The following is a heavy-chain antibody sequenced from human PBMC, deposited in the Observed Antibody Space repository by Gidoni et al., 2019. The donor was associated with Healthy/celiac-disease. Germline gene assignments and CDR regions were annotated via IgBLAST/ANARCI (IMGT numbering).Heavy chain of an antibody. CDR1: GFTFGDYA. Sequence: EVQLVESGGGLVQPGRSLRLSCTASGFTFGDYAIGWFRQAPGKGLEWVGFIRSKAYGGTTEYAASGKGRFTISRDDSKSIAYLQMNSLKTEDTAVYYCTRAPNYYDILTGYLYYFDYWGQGTLVTVSS. J-gene: IGHJ4*02. D-gene: IGHD3-9*01. V-gene: IGHV3-49*03. CDR3: TRAPNYYDILTGYLYYFDY. CDR2: IRSKAYGGTT.